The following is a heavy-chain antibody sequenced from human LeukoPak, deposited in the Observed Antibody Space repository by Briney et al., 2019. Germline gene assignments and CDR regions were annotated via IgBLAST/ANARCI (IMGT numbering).Heavy chain of an antibody. CDR3: AMQPTAMATSWFDP. CDR2: ISSSSSYI. J-gene: IGHJ5*02. CDR1: GFTFSSYS. Sequence: GGPLRLSCAASGFTFSSYSMNWVRQAPGKGLEWVSSISSSSSYIYYADSVKGRFTISSDNAQNSLYLQMNSPGAEDTAVYYCAMQPTAMATSWFDPWGQGTLVTVSS. D-gene: IGHD5-18*01. V-gene: IGHV3-21*01.